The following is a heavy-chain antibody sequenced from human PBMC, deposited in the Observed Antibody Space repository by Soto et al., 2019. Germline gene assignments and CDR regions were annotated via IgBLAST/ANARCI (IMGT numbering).Heavy chain of an antibody. D-gene: IGHD4-4*01. CDR3: AKTSTMTTVTPFDY. J-gene: IGHJ4*02. CDR1: GYSFTSYW. CDR2: IYPGDSDT. V-gene: IGHV5-51*01. Sequence: GESLKISCQGSGYSFTSYWIGWVSQMPGKGLEWMGIIYPGDSDTRYSPSFQGQVTISVDKSITTAYLQWSSLKASDTAMYYCAKTSTMTTVTPFDYWGQGTLVTVSS.